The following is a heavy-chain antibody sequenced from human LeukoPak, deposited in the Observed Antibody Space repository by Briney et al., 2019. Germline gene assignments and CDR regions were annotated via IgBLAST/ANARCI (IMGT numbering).Heavy chain of an antibody. Sequence: GGSLRLSCAASGFTFSSYAMSWVRQAPGKGLEWVSAISGSGGSTYYADSVKGRFTISRDNSKDTLYLQMNSLRAEDTAVYYCAKDPYSSGWYYFDYWGQGTLVTVSS. CDR2: ISGSGGST. CDR1: GFTFSSYA. J-gene: IGHJ4*02. V-gene: IGHV3-23*01. D-gene: IGHD6-19*01. CDR3: AKDPYSSGWYYFDY.